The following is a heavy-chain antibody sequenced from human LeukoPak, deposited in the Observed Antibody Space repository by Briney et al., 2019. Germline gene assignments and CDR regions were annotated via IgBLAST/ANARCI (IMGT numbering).Heavy chain of an antibody. D-gene: IGHD3-3*01. J-gene: IGHJ6*03. V-gene: IGHV4-30-4*01. CDR2: INHSGST. Sequence: PSQTLSLTCTVSGGSISSGDYYWSWIRQPPGKGLEWIGEINHSGSTNYNPSLKSRVTISVDTSKNQFSLKLSSVTAADTAVYYCARWPFWSGYGYYYYMDVWGKGTTVTVSS. CDR1: GGSISSGDYY. CDR3: ARWPFWSGYGYYYYMDV.